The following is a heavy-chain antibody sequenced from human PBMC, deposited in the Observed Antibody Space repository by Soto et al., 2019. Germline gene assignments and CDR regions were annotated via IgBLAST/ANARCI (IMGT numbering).Heavy chain of an antibody. D-gene: IGHD3-10*01. J-gene: IGHJ4*02. V-gene: IGHV4-39*07. CDR2: FFIGGNT. CDR1: GGSISSSTYY. CDR3: ARGRSDYYGSLPLDC. Sequence: PSETLSLTCTVSGGSISSSTYYWGWMRQPPGKRLEWIASFFIGGNTYYNPSLKSRVTMSVDTSRNQFSLNLTSVTAADTAVYYCARGRSDYYGSLPLDCWGQGTLVTVSS.